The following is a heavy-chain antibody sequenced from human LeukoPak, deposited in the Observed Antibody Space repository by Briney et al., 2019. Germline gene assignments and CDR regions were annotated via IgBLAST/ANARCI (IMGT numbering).Heavy chain of an antibody. Sequence: RTGGSLRLSCAAPGFTFSIDCIHSVRQAPGKGLEWVAFMNFEGSNQYYADSVKGRLTISRDNYKNTLYLQMKSLRAEDTAVYYCAKDFDDRFLEWLAPDYSGQGTLVTVSS. CDR3: AKDFDDRFLEWLAPDY. J-gene: IGHJ4*02. V-gene: IGHV3-30*02. CDR1: GFTFSIDC. CDR2: MNFEGSNQ. D-gene: IGHD3-3*01.